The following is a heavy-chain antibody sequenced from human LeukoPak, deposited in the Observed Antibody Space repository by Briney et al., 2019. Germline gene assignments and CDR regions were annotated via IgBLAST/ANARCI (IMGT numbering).Heavy chain of an antibody. CDR1: GFTLSSYE. J-gene: IGHJ4*02. CDR3: ARGTTINNFDY. V-gene: IGHV3-48*03. CDR2: ISRSGSST. Sequence: GGSLRLSCAASGFTLSSYEMNWVRQAPGKGLEWVSCISRSGSSTHYVDSVKGRLTISRDNAKNSLYLQMNSLRAEDTAVYYCARGTTINNFDYWGQGALVTVSS. D-gene: IGHD5-12*01.